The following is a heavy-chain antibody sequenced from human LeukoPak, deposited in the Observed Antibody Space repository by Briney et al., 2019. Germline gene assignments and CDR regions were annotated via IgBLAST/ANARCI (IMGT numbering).Heavy chain of an antibody. Sequence: PGRSLRLSCAASGFTFSSYAMHWVRQAPGKGLEWVAVISYDGSNKYYADSVKGRFTISRDNSKNTLYLQMNSLRAEDTAVYYCARDRGSGWYNFFDDWGQGTLVTVSS. CDR2: ISYDGSNK. J-gene: IGHJ4*02. CDR1: GFTFSSYA. D-gene: IGHD6-19*01. CDR3: ARDRGSGWYNFFDD. V-gene: IGHV3-30*04.